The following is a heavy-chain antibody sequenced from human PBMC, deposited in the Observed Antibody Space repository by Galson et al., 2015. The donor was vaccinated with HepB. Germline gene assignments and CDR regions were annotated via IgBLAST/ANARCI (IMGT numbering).Heavy chain of an antibody. Sequence: SLRLSCAASGFTFSSYSMNWVRQAPGKGLEWVSSISSGSSYIYYADSVKGRFTVSRDNGKRSLYLQMNSLRAEDTAVYYCASPTFDDYGDPYYFDYWGQGTLVTVSS. CDR3: ASPTFDDYGDPYYFDY. CDR2: ISSGSSYI. CDR1: GFTFSSYS. V-gene: IGHV3-21*01. J-gene: IGHJ4*02. D-gene: IGHD4-17*01.